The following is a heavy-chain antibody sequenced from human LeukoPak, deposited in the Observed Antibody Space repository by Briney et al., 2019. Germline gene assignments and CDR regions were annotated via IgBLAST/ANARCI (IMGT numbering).Heavy chain of an antibody. D-gene: IGHD3-10*01. CDR2: ISAYNGNT. CDR1: GYTFPSYG. CDR3: ARSELYGSRKVFDY. V-gene: IGHV1-18*01. Sequence: ASVTVSCKASGYTFPSYGISWVRQARGQGLAWMGWISAYNGNTKYAQKLQGRVTMTTDTSTSTAYMELRSLRSDDTAAYYCARSELYGSRKVFDYWGQGTLVTVSS. J-gene: IGHJ4*02.